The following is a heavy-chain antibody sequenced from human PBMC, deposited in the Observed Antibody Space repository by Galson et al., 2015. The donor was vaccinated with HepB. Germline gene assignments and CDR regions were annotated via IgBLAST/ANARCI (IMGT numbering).Heavy chain of an antibody. D-gene: IGHD3-10*01. CDR3: ASRRSDYGSGSYEN. CDR1: GYRFTSYW. V-gene: IGHV5-10-1*01. J-gene: IGHJ4*02. CDR2: IDPSDSYT. Sequence: QSGAEVKEPGESLRLSCKGSGYRFTSYWITWVRQMPGKGLEWMGRIDPSDSYTNYSPSFQGHVTISADKTISTAYLQWNSLRASDTAIYFCASRRSDYGSGSYENWGQGTLVIVSS.